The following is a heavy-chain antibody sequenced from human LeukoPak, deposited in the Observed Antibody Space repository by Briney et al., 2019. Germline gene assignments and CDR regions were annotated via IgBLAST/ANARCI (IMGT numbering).Heavy chain of an antibody. CDR1: GFTFDDYA. J-gene: IGHJ4*02. D-gene: IGHD6-19*01. Sequence: GGSLRLSCAASGFTFDDYAMHWVRHAPGKGLDWVSLISGDGGVTYYADSVKGRFTISRDNSRNSLYLQVNSLRTEDTALSYCAKDIRAVAGRYDYWGQGALVTVSS. V-gene: IGHV3-43*02. CDR3: AKDIRAVAGRYDY. CDR2: ISGDGGVT.